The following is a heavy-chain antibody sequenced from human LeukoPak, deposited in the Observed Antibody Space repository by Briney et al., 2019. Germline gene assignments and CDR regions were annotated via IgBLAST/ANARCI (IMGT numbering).Heavy chain of an antibody. CDR2: INPNSGGT. CDR1: GYTFTGYY. J-gene: IGHJ5*02. CDR3: ARVTNVLYSSGWYELDP. Sequence: ASVKVSCKASGYTFTGYYMHWVRQAPGQGLEWMGWINPNSGGTNYAQKFQGRVTMTRDTSISTAYMELSRLRSDDTAVYYCARVTNVLYSSGWYELDPWGQGTLVTVSS. V-gene: IGHV1-2*02. D-gene: IGHD6-19*01.